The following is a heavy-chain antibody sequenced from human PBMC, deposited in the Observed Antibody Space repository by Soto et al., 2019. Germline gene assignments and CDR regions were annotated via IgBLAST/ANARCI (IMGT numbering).Heavy chain of an antibody. V-gene: IGHV4-61*01. CDR2: IYYSGST. D-gene: IGHD3-22*01. CDR3: ARDMYYYDSSGYYGNSASYYYYGMDV. CDR1: GGSVSSGSYY. Sequence: SETLSLTCTVSGGSVSSGSYYWSWIRQPPGKGLEWIGYIYYSGSTNYNPSLKSRVTISVDTSKNQFSLKLSSVTAADTAVYYCARDMYYYDSSGYYGNSASYYYYGMDVWGQGTTVTVSS. J-gene: IGHJ6*02.